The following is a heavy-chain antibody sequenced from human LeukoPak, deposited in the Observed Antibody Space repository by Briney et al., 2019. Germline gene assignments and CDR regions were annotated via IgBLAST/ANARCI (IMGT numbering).Heavy chain of an antibody. J-gene: IGHJ6*03. CDR1: GGSISSSSYY. V-gene: IGHV4-39*01. D-gene: IGHD3-16*02. CDR2: IYYSGST. CDR3: ARTLQYYDYVWGSYRAKYYYYYMDV. Sequence: ASETLSLTCTVSGGSISSSSYYWGWIRQPPGKGLEWIGSIYYSGSTYYNPSLKSRVTISVDTSKNQFSLKLSSVTAADTAVYYCARTLQYYDYVWGSYRAKYYYYYMDVWGKGTTVTISS.